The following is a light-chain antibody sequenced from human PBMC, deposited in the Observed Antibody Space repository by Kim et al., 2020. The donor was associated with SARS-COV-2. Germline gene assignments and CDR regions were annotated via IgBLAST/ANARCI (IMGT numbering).Light chain of an antibody. CDR2: DAY. CDR1: QNLESW. Sequence: DIHLTQSPSSLPASLGGRVTITCRASQNLESWLAWYQQRPRQPPKLLIYDAYILQSGVPSRFSGNGSGTEFSLTISNLQPDDFATYFCQQYNSYSYSFGKGTKLEI. J-gene: IGKJ2*01. V-gene: IGKV1-5*01. CDR3: QQYNSYSYS.